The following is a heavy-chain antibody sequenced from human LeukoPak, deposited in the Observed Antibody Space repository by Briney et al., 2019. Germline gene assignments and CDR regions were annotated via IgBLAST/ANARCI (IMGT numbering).Heavy chain of an antibody. V-gene: IGHV2-5*02. CDR2: IYWDDDK. CDR1: GFSLSTPGVG. Sequence: ESGPTLVNPTQTLTLTCTFSGFSLSTPGVGVGWIRQPPGKALEWLAIIYWDDDKRYSPSLRSRLTVTKDTSKNQMVLTMTNMDPVDTATYYCAHRRPKGEFDYWGQGTQVTVSS. D-gene: IGHD2-21*01. J-gene: IGHJ4*02. CDR3: AHRRPKGEFDY.